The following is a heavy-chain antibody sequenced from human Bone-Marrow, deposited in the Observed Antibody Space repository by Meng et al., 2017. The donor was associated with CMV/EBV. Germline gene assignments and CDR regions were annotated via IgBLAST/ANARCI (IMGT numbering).Heavy chain of an antibody. CDR2: TYYRSKWYN. V-gene: IGHV6-1*01. CDR1: GDSVSSNSAA. Sequence: SETLSLTCAISGDSVSSNSAAWNWIRQSPSRGLEWLGRTYYRSKWYNDYAVSVKSRITINPDTSKTQFSLQLNSVTPEDTAVYYCARDPRFLEWLSFDYWGQGTLVTVSS. D-gene: IGHD3-3*01. CDR3: ARDPRFLEWLSFDY. J-gene: IGHJ4*02.